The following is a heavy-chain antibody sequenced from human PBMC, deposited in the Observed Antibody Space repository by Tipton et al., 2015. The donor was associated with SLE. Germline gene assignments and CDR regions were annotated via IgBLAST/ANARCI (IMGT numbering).Heavy chain of an antibody. CDR2: IWYDGSYK. V-gene: IGHV3-33*01. CDR1: GFTFSSYG. J-gene: IGHJ4*02. CDR3: ARDGESVGGVIPYY. D-gene: IGHD3-16*02. Sequence: SLRLSCAASGFTFSSYGIHWVRQAPGKGLEWLAVIWYDGSYKYYGDSVKGRFTISRDNSKNTLHLQMSSLRAEDTAVYFCARDGESVGGVIPYYWGQGTLVTVSS.